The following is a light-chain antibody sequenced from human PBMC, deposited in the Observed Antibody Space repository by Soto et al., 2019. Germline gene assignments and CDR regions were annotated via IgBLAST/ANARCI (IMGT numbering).Light chain of an antibody. CDR1: QSVSSNS. J-gene: IGKJ1*01. CDR3: QQYGSSSWT. Sequence: IVMTQSPATLSVSPGERATGSCRASQSVSSNSLAWYQQKPGQAPRLLIYGASTRATGIPDRFSGSGSGTDFTLTISRLEPEDFAVYYCQQYGSSSWTFGQGTKVDIK. CDR2: GAS. V-gene: IGKV3-20*01.